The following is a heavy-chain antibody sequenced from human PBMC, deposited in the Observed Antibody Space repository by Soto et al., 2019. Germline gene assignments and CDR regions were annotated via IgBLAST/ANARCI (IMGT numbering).Heavy chain of an antibody. CDR2: ISYDVSNK. V-gene: IGHV3-30-3*01. D-gene: IGHD3-10*01. CDR1: GFTFSSYA. Sequence: QVQLVESGGGVVQPGRSLRLSCAASGFTFSSYAMHWVRQAPVKGLEWVAVISYDVSNKYYADSVKGRFTISRDNSKNTLYLQMNSLRAEDTAVYYCARAGYYGSGKYYFDYWGQGTMVTVSS. CDR3: ARAGYYGSGKYYFDY. J-gene: IGHJ4*02.